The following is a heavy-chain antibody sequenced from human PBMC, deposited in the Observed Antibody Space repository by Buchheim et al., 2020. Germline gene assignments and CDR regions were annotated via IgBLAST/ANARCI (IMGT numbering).Heavy chain of an antibody. Sequence: QVQLQESGPGLVKPSQTLSLTCTVSGGSISSGGYYWSWIRQHPGKGLEWIGYIYYSGSTYYNPSLKSRVTISVNTSKNQVSLKLSSVTAADTAVYYCARAKSYYYDFWSGYPLDFDYWGQGTL. J-gene: IGHJ4*02. D-gene: IGHD3-3*01. CDR3: ARAKSYYYDFWSGYPLDFDY. CDR1: GGSISSGGYY. V-gene: IGHV4-31*03. CDR2: IYYSGST.